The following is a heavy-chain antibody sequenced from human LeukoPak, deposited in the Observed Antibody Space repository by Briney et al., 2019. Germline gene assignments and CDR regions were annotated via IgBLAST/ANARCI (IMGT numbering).Heavy chain of an antibody. CDR1: GFTFTSSA. Sequence: ASVKVSCKASGFTFTSSAVQWVRQARGQRLEWIGWIVVGSGNTNYAQKFQERVTITRDMSTSTAYMELSSLRSEDTAVYYCAAATEWELQNYYYMDVWGKGTTVTVSS. J-gene: IGHJ6*03. D-gene: IGHD1-26*01. CDR2: IVVGSGNT. V-gene: IGHV1-58*01. CDR3: AAATEWELQNYYYMDV.